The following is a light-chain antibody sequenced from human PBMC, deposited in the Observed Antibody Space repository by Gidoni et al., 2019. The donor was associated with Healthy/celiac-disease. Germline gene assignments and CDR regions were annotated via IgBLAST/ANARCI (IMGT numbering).Light chain of an antibody. CDR3: QQSYSTPRALT. J-gene: IGKJ4*01. V-gene: IGKV1-39*01. Sequence: DIQMTQSPSPLSASVGDRVTITCRASQSISSYLNWYQQKPGKAPKLLIYAASSLQSGVPSRFSGSGAGTDFTLTISSLQPEDFATYYCQQSYSTPRALTFGGGTKVEIK. CDR1: QSISSY. CDR2: AAS.